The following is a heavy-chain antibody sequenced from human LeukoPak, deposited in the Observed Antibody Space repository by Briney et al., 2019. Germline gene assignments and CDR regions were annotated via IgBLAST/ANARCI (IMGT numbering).Heavy chain of an antibody. CDR3: ARVRVDYGSGSYFDY. Sequence: SETLSLTCTVSGSSISSSSYYWGWIRQPPGKGLEWIGSIYYSGSTYYNPSLKSRVTISVDTSKNQFSLKLSSVTAADTAVYYCARVRVDYGSGSYFDYWGQGTLVTVSS. CDR1: GSSISSSSYY. CDR2: IYYSGST. J-gene: IGHJ4*02. V-gene: IGHV4-39*07. D-gene: IGHD3-10*01.